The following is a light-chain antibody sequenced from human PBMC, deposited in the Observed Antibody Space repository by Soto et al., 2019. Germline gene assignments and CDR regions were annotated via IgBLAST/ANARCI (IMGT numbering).Light chain of an antibody. V-gene: IGKV3-20*01. CDR1: QTISNTY. Sequence: EIVLTQSPGTLSLSPGERATLSCRASQTISNTYLAWYQQKPGQAPRLLIYAASSRAAGVPDRFSGSGSGTDFTLTINRLEPEDFALYYCQQYCSSPRTFGQGTKVEIK. CDR3: QQYCSSPRT. CDR2: AAS. J-gene: IGKJ1*01.